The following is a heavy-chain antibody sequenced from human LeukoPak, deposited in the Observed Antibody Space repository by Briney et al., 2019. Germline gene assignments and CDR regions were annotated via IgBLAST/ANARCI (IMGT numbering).Heavy chain of an antibody. CDR1: GGSFSGYY. CDR2: INHSGST. CDR3: ARGRDTAMGYYYGMDV. V-gene: IGHV4-34*01. J-gene: IGHJ6*04. Sequence: SETLSLTRAVYGGSFSGYYWSWIRQPPGKGLKWIGEINHSGSTNYNPSLKSRVTISVDTSKNQFSLKLSSVTAADTAVYYCARGRDTAMGYYYGMDVWGKGTTVTVSS. D-gene: IGHD5-18*01.